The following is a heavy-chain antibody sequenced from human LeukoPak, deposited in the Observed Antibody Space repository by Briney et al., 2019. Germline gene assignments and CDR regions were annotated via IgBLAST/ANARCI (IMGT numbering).Heavy chain of an antibody. Sequence: PGRSLRLSCAASGFTFSSYRMHWVRQAPGKGLEWVAFIWYDGSNKYYADSVKGRFTISRDNSRNTLFLQMNSLRAEDTAVYYCATDRATQYFDYWGQGTLVSVSS. D-gene: IGHD2-15*01. V-gene: IGHV3-33*08. CDR2: IWYDGSNK. CDR1: GFTFSSYR. CDR3: ATDRATQYFDY. J-gene: IGHJ4*02.